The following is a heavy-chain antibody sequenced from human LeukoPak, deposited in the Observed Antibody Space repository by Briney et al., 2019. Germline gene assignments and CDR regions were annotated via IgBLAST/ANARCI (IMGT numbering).Heavy chain of an antibody. CDR2: ISSSGSTI. J-gene: IGHJ4*02. Sequence: PGGSLRLSCAASGFTLSSYAMSWVRQAPGKGLEWVSYISSSGSTIYYADSVKGRFTISRDNSKNTLYLQMNSLRAEDTAVYYCAKDLGAYGDYPYFDYWGQGTLVTVSS. V-gene: IGHV3-23*01. CDR1: GFTLSSYA. D-gene: IGHD4-17*01. CDR3: AKDLGAYGDYPYFDY.